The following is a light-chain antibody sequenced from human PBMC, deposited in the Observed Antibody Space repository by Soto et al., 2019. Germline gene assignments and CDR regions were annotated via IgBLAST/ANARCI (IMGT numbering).Light chain of an antibody. V-gene: IGLV2-14*03. J-gene: IGLJ1*01. CDR3: SSFRASSTLGV. CDR2: DVT. Sequence: QSALTQPASVSGSPGQSITISCTGTSSDVGGYNYVSWYQQYPGKAPKLIIYDVTNRPSGVSNRFSGSKSGNTASLTISGLQAEDEADYYCSSFRASSTLGVFGTGTKLTVL. CDR1: SSDVGGYNY.